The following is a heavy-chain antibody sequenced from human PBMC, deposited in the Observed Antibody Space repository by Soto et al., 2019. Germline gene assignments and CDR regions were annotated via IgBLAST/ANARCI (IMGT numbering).Heavy chain of an antibody. D-gene: IGHD6-19*01. Sequence: VQLVESGGGVVQPGRSLRLSFAASGFTFSDDAMHWVRQAPGKGLEWVAVVSHDGRNTHYADSVKGRFTISRDSSKNTVSLEMTSLRAEDAAVYYCGKGGRQWLVTSDFNYWGQGALVTVAS. J-gene: IGHJ4*02. CDR1: GFTFSDDA. CDR2: VSHDGRNT. CDR3: GKGGRQWLVTSDFNY. V-gene: IGHV3-30*18.